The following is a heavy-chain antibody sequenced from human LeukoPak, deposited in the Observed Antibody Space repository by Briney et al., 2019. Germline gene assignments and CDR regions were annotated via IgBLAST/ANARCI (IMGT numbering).Heavy chain of an antibody. V-gene: IGHV4-34*01. J-gene: IGHJ1*01. D-gene: IGHD3-22*01. CDR2: INHSGST. CDR1: GGSFSGYY. Sequence: SETLSLTCAVYGGSFSGYYWSWIRQPPGKGLEWIGEINHSGSTNYNPSLKSRVTISVDTSKNQFSLKLSSVTAADTAVYYCARSSGYYRYFQRWGQGTLVTVSS. CDR3: ARSSGYYRYFQR.